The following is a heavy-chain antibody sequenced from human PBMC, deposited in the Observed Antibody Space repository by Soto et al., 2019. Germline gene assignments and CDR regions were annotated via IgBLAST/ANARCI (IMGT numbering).Heavy chain of an antibody. CDR1: GYSFTSYW. D-gene: IGHD2-2*01. CDR2: IYPGDSDT. Sequence: GESLKISCKGSGYSFTSYWIGLVRQMPGKGLEWMGIIYPGDSDTRYRPSFQGQVTISADKSISTAYLQWSSLKASDTAMYYCARQDIVVVPAAIGNYYYYYGMDVWGQGTTVTVSS. V-gene: IGHV5-51*01. J-gene: IGHJ6*02. CDR3: ARQDIVVVPAAIGNYYYYYGMDV.